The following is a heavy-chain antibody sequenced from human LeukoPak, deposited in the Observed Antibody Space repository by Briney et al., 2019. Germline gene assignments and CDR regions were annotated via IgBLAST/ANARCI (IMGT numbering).Heavy chain of an antibody. CDR2: ISGSGGST. J-gene: IGHJ4*02. D-gene: IGHD2-21*02. CDR3: ARDPGPYCGGDCYYFDY. V-gene: IGHV3-23*01. Sequence: PGGSLRLSCAASGFTFSSYAMSWVRQAPGKGLEWVSAISGSGGSTYYADSVKGRFTISRDNAKNTLYLQMNSLRAEDTAVYYCARDPGPYCGGDCYYFDYWGPGTLVTVSS. CDR1: GFTFSSYA.